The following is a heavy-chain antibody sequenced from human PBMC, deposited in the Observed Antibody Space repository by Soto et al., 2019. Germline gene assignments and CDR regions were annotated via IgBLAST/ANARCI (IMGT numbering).Heavy chain of an antibody. D-gene: IGHD5-12*01. V-gene: IGHV3-53*01. CDR3: AGAPTDRAGYFLDK. CDR1: GLTETNSY. Sequence: EVQLMESGGGLVHPGGSLRLSCAAPGLTETNSYLTWARQAPGKGLEWVAVINGSGSTFYVDSVKGRFTISRDRSKDSIYLHMNNLRGDDTAVDYCAGAPTDRAGYFLDKWGQGSLVTVSS. CDR2: INGSGST. J-gene: IGHJ4*02.